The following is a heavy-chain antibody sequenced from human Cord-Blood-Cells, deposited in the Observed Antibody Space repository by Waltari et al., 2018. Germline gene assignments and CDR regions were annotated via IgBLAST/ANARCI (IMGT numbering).Heavy chain of an antibody. CDR1: GGSFSGYY. D-gene: IGHD1-26*01. Sequence: QVQLQQWGAGLLKPSETLSLTCAAYGGSFSGYYWSWIRQPPGKGLEWLGEINHSGSTNYNPSLKSRVTISVDTSKNQFSLKLSSVTAADTAVYYCARRRVGATRGAFDIWGQGTMVTVSS. CDR3: ARRRVGATRGAFDI. CDR2: INHSGST. J-gene: IGHJ3*02. V-gene: IGHV4-34*01.